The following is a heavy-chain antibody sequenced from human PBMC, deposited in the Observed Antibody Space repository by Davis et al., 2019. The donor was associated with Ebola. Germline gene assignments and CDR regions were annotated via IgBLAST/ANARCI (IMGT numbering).Heavy chain of an antibody. CDR1: GGSVSSGSYY. Sequence: SETLPLTCTVSGGSVSSGSYYWSWIRQPPGKGLEWIGYIYYSGSTNYNPSLKSRVTISVDTSKNQFSLKLSSVTAADTAVYYCARDVRIAAAGTSYYYGMDVWGQGTTVTVSS. CDR2: IYYSGST. D-gene: IGHD6-13*01. V-gene: IGHV4-61*01. CDR3: ARDVRIAAAGTSYYYGMDV. J-gene: IGHJ6*02.